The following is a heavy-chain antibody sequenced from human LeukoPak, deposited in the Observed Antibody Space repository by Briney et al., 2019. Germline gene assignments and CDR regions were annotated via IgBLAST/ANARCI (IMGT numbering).Heavy chain of an antibody. Sequence: SETLSLTCTVSGASISGFYWSWIRQPAGKGLEWIGRLYTSGSTNYNPSLKSRVTMSVDTSKSQFSLKLDSVTAADTAVYYCARETYYYASGSYPDYYAMDVWGQGTTVTVSS. CDR1: GASISGFY. CDR3: ARETYYYASGSYPDYYAMDV. CDR2: LYTSGST. D-gene: IGHD3-10*01. J-gene: IGHJ6*02. V-gene: IGHV4-4*07.